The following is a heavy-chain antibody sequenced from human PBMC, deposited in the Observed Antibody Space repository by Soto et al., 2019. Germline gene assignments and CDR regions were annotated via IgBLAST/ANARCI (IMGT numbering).Heavy chain of an antibody. D-gene: IGHD1-26*01. V-gene: IGHV1-69*13. J-gene: IGHJ6*02. CDR1: GGTFSSYA. Sequence: AVKVSCKASGGTFSSYAISWVRQAPGQGLEWMGGIIPIFGTANYAQKFQGRVTITADESTSTAYMELSSLRSEDTAVYYCAREALPDYYYGMDVWGQGTTVTVSS. CDR2: IIPIFGTA. CDR3: AREALPDYYYGMDV.